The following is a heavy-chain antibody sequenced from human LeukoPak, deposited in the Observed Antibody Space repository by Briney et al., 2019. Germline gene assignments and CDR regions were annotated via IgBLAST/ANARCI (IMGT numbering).Heavy chain of an antibody. J-gene: IGHJ5*02. V-gene: IGHV4-34*01. Sequence: SPSETLSLTCAVYGGSFSGYYWSWIRQPPGKGLEWIGEINHSGSTNYNPSLKSRVTISVDTSKNQFSLKLSSVTAADTAVYYCARGRGGYSYGPPKAWFDPWGQGTLVTVSS. CDR3: ARGRGGYSYGPPKAWFDP. CDR1: GGSFSGYY. D-gene: IGHD5-18*01. CDR2: INHSGST.